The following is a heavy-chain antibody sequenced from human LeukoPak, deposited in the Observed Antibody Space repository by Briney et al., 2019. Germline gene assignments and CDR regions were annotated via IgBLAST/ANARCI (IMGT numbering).Heavy chain of an antibody. CDR1: GFAFANYW. J-gene: IGHJ4*02. V-gene: IGHV3-7*01. CDR2: IKQDGSEK. Sequence: GGSLRLSCAASGFAFANYWMSWVRQAPGKGLEWVANIKQDGSEKYYVDSVKGRFTISRDNAKNSLYLQMNSLRAEDTAVYYCARSRLSYDYWGQGTLVTVSS. CDR3: ARSRLSYDY. D-gene: IGHD1-26*01.